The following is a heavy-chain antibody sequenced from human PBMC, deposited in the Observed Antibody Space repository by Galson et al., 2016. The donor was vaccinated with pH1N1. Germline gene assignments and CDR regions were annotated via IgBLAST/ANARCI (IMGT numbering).Heavy chain of an antibody. CDR2: IKQDGSDK. V-gene: IGHV3-7*01. Sequence: SCKASGYTFMVYYMHWVRQAPGKGLEWVANIKQDGSDKYYVDSVKGRFTISRDNAKNSLYLQMNSLRAEDTAVYYCVRAVGAMEAYWGQGTLVTVSS. J-gene: IGHJ4*02. CDR1: GYTFMVYY. D-gene: IGHD2-15*01. CDR3: VRAVGAMEAY.